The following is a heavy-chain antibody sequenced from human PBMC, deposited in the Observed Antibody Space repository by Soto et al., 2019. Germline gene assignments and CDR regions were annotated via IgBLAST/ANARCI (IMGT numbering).Heavy chain of an antibody. Sequence: PSETLSLTCDVSSSSNANGHYWGWIRQPPGKGLEWLGCFHRSGPTYYNPSLKSRVTISVDTSKNQFSLKLSSVTAADTAVYYCARQEGNWFDPWGQGTLVTVSS. CDR1: SSSNANGHY. CDR2: FHRSGPT. CDR3: ARQEGNWFDP. V-gene: IGHV4-38-2*01. J-gene: IGHJ5*02.